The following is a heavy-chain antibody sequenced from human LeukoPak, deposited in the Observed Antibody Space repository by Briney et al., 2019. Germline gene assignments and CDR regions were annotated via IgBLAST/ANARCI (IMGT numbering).Heavy chain of an antibody. CDR2: ISSSSSYI. CDR1: GFTFSSYE. J-gene: IGHJ4*02. CDR3: ARVGVGATLYYFDY. Sequence: GGSLRLSCAASGFTFSSYEMNWVRQAPGEGLEWVSSISSSSSYIYYADSVKGRFTISRDNAKNSLYLQMNSLRAEDTAVYYCARVGVGATLYYFDYWGQGTLVTVSS. V-gene: IGHV3-21*01. D-gene: IGHD1-26*01.